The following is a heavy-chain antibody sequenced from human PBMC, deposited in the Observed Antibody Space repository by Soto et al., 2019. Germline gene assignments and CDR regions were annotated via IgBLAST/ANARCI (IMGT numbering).Heavy chain of an antibody. CDR3: TGTTGKYYYYGMDV. Sequence: SQTLSLTCAISGDSVSSNSAAWNWIRQSPSRGLEWLGRTYYRSKWYNDYAVSVKSRITINPDTSKNQFSLQLNSVTPEDTAVYYCTGTTGKYYYYGMDVWGQGTTVTVSS. D-gene: IGHD1-1*01. CDR1: GDSVSSNSAA. J-gene: IGHJ6*02. V-gene: IGHV6-1*01. CDR2: TYYRSKWYN.